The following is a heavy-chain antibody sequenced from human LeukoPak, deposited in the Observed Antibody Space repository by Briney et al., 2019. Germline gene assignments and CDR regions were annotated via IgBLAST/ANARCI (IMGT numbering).Heavy chain of an antibody. J-gene: IGHJ4*02. CDR3: ARADYYDSSGYYPFDY. V-gene: IGHV4-4*02. CDR2: IYHSGST. CDR1: GGSISSSNW. D-gene: IGHD3-22*01. Sequence: PSGTLSLTCAASGGSISSSNWWSWVRQPPGKGLEWIGEIYHSGSTNYNPSLKSRVTISVDKSKNQFSLKLTSVTAADTAVYYCARADYYDSSGYYPFDYWGQGTLVTVSS.